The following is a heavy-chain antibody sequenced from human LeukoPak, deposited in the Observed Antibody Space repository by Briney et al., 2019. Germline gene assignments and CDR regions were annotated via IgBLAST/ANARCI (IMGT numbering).Heavy chain of an antibody. CDR1: GFTFSNAW. CDR2: IKSKTDGGTT. J-gene: IGHJ4*02. CDR3: TRIRFLEWFLDY. Sequence: SGGSLRLSCAASGFTFSNAWMSWVRQAPGKGLEWVGRIKSKTDGGTTDYAAPVKGRFNISRDDSKNTLYLQMNSLKTEDTAVYYCTRIRFLEWFLDYWGQGTLVTVSS. D-gene: IGHD3-3*01. V-gene: IGHV3-15*01.